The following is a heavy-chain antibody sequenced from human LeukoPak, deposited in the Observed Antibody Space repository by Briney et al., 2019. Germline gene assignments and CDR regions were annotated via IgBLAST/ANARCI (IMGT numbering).Heavy chain of an antibody. CDR1: GFRFRGAW. Sequence: GGSLTLSCEGSGFRFRGAWMHWVRQAPGKGLVWVSRINSDASSASYADFVQGRFTISRDNAKNTMYLQMNSLRAVDTAVYYCARNLVSATGSLDYWGQGTLVTVSS. D-gene: IGHD6-13*01. CDR3: ARNLVSATGSLDY. V-gene: IGHV3-74*01. CDR2: INSDASSA. J-gene: IGHJ4*02.